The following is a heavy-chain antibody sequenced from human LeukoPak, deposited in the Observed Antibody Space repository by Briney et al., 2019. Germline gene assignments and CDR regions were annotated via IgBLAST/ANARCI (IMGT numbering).Heavy chain of an antibody. V-gene: IGHV4-39*01. CDR3: VRKVVVVVAATQIGHWFDP. CDR1: GGSISSSSYY. J-gene: IGHJ5*02. Sequence: PSETLSLTCTVSGGSISSSSYYWGWIRQPPGKGLEWIGSIYYSGSTYYNPSLKSRVTISVDTSKNQFSLKLSSVTAADTAVYYCVRKVVVVVAATQIGHWFDPWGQGTLVTVSS. CDR2: IYYSGST. D-gene: IGHD2-15*01.